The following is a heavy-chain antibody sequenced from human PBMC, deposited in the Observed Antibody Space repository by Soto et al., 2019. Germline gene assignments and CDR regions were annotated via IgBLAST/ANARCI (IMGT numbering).Heavy chain of an antibody. CDR1: GGTFSSYE. J-gene: IGHJ3*02. D-gene: IGHD6-13*01. CDR2: IIPIFGTA. Sequence: QVQLVQSGAEVKKPGSSVKVSCKASGGTFSSYEISWVRQAPGQGLEWMGGIIPIFGTANYAQKFQGRVTITADESTNTSYLEQSSLRSEDTAVYYCSGWAAAGIDAFDIWGQGTMVTVSS. CDR3: SGWAAAGIDAFDI. V-gene: IGHV1-69*01.